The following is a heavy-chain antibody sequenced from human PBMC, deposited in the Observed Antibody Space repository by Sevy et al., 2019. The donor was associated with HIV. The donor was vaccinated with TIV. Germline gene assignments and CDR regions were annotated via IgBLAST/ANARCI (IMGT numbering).Heavy chain of an antibody. CDR1: GFTFNTYW. V-gene: IGHV3-7*01. J-gene: IGHJ4*02. D-gene: IGHD2-2*01. CDR3: ARLLWDVVVVPGTTPGQYFDY. CDR2: INPDGSEK. Sequence: GGSLRLSCVASGFTFNTYWMTWVRQAPGKGLEWVANINPDGSEKGYVDSLKGRFTVSRDNAETSLYLHMNSLRVEDTAVYFCARLLWDVVVVPGTTPGQYFDYWGQGTLVTVSS.